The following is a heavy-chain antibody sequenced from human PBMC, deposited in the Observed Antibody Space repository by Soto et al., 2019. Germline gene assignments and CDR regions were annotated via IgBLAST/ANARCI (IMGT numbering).Heavy chain of an antibody. CDR3: AKGRGTGTTRLGAFDI. CDR2: ISDNGGTT. Sequence: EVQLLESGGGLVQPGGSLRLSCAASGFTFSTYAMTWVRQAPGKGLEWVSGISDNGGTTYYADSVKGRFTISRDNSKSTLYLKMNSLRAEDTAVYYCAKGRGTGTTRLGAFDIWGQGTMVTVSS. CDR1: GFTFSTYA. J-gene: IGHJ3*02. V-gene: IGHV3-23*01. D-gene: IGHD1-1*01.